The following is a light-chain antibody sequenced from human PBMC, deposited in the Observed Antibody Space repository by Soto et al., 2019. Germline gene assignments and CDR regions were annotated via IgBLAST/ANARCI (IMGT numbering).Light chain of an antibody. Sequence: QSVLTQPPSVSGAPGQRVTISCTGSSSNIGAGYGVHWYQQLPGTAPKLLIYANTNRPSGVPDRFSGSKSGTSASLAITGLQAEDEADYYCPSSDSSLSAWVFGGGTKLTVL. CDR2: ANT. V-gene: IGLV1-40*01. J-gene: IGLJ3*02. CDR3: PSSDSSLSAWV. CDR1: SSNIGAGYG.